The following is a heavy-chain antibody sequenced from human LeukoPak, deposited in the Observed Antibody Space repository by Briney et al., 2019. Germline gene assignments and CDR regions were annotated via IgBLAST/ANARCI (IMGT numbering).Heavy chain of an antibody. J-gene: IGHJ6*02. CDR1: GGSISSYY. V-gene: IGHV4-59*08. CDR2: IYYSGST. CDR3: ASLYLNYGMDV. Sequence: SETLSLTCTVSGGSISSYYWSWIRQPPGKGLEWIGYIYYSGSTNYNPSLKSRVTISVDTSKNQFSPKLSSVTAADTAVYYCASLYLNYGMDVWGQGTTVTVSS. D-gene: IGHD2-2*02.